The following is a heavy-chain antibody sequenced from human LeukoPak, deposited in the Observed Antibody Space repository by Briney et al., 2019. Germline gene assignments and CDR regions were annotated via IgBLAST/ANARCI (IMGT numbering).Heavy chain of an antibody. CDR3: ARPRRDDYSYDGFDI. D-gene: IGHD5-24*01. CDR1: GASISSYY. V-gene: IGHV4-59*01. Sequence: SETLSLTCTVSGASISSYYWSWIRQPPGKGLEWIASRHYRGTTNYNPPLESRVPISVDTSKNQFSLKLSSVTAADTAVYYCARPRRDDYSYDGFDIWGQGTMVTVSS. CDR2: RHYRGTT. J-gene: IGHJ3*02.